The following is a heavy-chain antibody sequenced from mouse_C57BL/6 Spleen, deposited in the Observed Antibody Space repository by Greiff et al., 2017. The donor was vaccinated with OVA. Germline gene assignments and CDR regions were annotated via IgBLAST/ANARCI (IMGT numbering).Heavy chain of an antibody. J-gene: IGHJ2*01. CDR2: IHPSASDT. Sequence: VQLQQPGAELVKPGASVKVSCKASGYTFTSYWMHWVKQRPGQGLEWIGRIHPSASDTNYNQKFKGKATLTVDRAYSTAYMQLSSLTSEDSAVYYCAIITTVVGYFDYWGQGTTLTVSS. V-gene: IGHV1-74*01. CDR1: GYTFTSYW. D-gene: IGHD1-1*01. CDR3: AIITTVVGYFDY.